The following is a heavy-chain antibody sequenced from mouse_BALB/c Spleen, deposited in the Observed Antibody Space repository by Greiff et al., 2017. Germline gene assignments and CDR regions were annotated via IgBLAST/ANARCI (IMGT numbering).Heavy chain of an antibody. CDR2: ISSGSSTI. J-gene: IGHJ2*01. Sequence: EVKLVESGGGLVQPGGSRKLSCAASGFTFSSFGMHWVRQAPEKGLEWVAYISSGSSTIYYADTVKGRFTISRDNPKNTLFLQMTSLRSEDTAMYYCARDDGHSWGYWGQGTTLTVSS. V-gene: IGHV5-17*02. CDR1: GFTFSSFG. CDR3: ARDDGHSWGY. D-gene: IGHD2-3*01.